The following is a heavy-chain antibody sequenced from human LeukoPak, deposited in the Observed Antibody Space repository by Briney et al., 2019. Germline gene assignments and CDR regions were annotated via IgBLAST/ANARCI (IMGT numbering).Heavy chain of an antibody. J-gene: IGHJ4*02. CDR1: AYTFITYG. D-gene: IGHD5-18*01. CDR2: ISPYDGST. Sequence: APVKVSCKASAYTFITYGINWVRQAPGQGLEWMGWISPYDGSTNFAQNLQGRVTMTTDTITSTAFMELRSLRFEDTALYYCARDKAPRYTYGLGHWGQGTLVTVSS. CDR3: ARDKAPRYTYGLGH. V-gene: IGHV1-18*01.